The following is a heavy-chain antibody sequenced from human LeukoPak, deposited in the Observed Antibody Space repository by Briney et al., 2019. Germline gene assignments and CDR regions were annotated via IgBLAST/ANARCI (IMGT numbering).Heavy chain of an antibody. J-gene: IGHJ4*02. V-gene: IGHV3-7*01. Sequence: PGGYLRFYCEAYGFTFSRYWMSWVRQAPGKGLKWVANIKEDGSEMYCVDSVKGRFTISRDNAKNSLYLQMNSLRAEDTAVYYCAREGNYNFDNWGQGTLVTVSS. CDR3: AREGNYNFDN. D-gene: IGHD4-11*01. CDR1: GFTFSRYW. CDR2: IKEDGSEM.